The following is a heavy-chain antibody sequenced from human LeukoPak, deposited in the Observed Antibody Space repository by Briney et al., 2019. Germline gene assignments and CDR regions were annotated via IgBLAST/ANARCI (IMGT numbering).Heavy chain of an antibody. J-gene: IGHJ4*02. D-gene: IGHD4-11*01. CDR2: LSGGGDST. CDR1: GFTFSSYV. Sequence: GGSLRLSCAASGFTFSSYVMSWVRQAPGKGLEWVSALSGGGDSTYYVDSVKGRFTTSRDNSKNTLYLQMNSLTAEDTAVYYCARDMTRFDYWGQGTLVTVSS. CDR3: ARDMTRFDY. V-gene: IGHV3-23*01.